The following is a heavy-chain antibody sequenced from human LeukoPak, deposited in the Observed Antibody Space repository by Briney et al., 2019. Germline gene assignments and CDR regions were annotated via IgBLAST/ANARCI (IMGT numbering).Heavy chain of an antibody. CDR1: GFTFDDYA. J-gene: IGHJ4*02. CDR3: ARDSTRYSGSYYFDY. V-gene: IGHV3-9*01. Sequence: GGSLRLSCAASGFTFDDYAMHWVRQAPGKGLEWVSGISWNSGVIGYADSVKGRFTISRDNAKNSLYLQMNSLRAEDTAVYYCARDSTRYSGSYYFDYWGQGTLVTVSS. CDR2: ISWNSGVI. D-gene: IGHD1-26*01.